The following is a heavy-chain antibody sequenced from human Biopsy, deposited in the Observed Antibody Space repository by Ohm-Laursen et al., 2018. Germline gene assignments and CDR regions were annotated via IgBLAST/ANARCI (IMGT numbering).Heavy chain of an antibody. CDR3: ARPSTVTRAFDI. Sequence: SVKVSCKASGYTFRNYGISWVRQAPGQGLEWMGWINPYNGKPNYAEKVQGRVTMTTDTSTSTAYMELRSLTSDDTAVYYCARPSTVTRAFDIWGQGTVVTVSS. V-gene: IGHV1-18*01. D-gene: IGHD4-17*01. J-gene: IGHJ3*02. CDR2: INPYNGKP. CDR1: GYTFRNYG.